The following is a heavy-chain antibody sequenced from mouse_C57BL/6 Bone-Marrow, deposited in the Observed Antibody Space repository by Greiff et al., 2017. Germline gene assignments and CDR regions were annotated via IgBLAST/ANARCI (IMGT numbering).Heavy chain of an antibody. CDR1: GYTFTSYW. D-gene: IGHD1-1*01. Sequence: QVQLKESGAELVKPGASVKLSCTASGYTFTSYWMHWVQQRPGQGLDWIGYINPCCGYTKYNHTFHDKSTLTADKSSSTAYMQLSSLTYEDSAVYYSAYGFFVYWGQGTTLTVSS. CDR2: INPCCGYT. CDR3: AYGFFVY. V-gene: IGHV1-7*01. J-gene: IGHJ2*01.